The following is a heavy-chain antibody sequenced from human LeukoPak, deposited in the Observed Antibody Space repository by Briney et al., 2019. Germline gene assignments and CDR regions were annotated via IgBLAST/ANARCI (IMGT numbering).Heavy chain of an antibody. V-gene: IGHV3-73*01. Sequence: GGSLRLSCAASGFTFSGSAMHWVRQTSGKGLEWVGHIRSKINSYATAYTASVKGRFTISRDDSKNTAYLQMNSLRTEDTAVYYCARLGFNVDSDYWGQGALVTVSS. CDR1: GFTFSGSA. J-gene: IGHJ4*02. CDR2: IRSKINSYAT. D-gene: IGHD5-12*01. CDR3: ARLGFNVDSDY.